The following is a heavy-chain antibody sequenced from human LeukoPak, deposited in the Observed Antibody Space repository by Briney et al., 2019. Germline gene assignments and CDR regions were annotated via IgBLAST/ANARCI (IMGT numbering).Heavy chain of an antibody. CDR3: AREENCGGDCNKFDY. CDR2: INPSGGST. D-gene: IGHD2-21*02. CDR1: GYTFTSYY. V-gene: IGHV1-46*01. Sequence: ASVKVSCKASGYTFTSYYMHWVRQAPGQGLEWMGIINPSGGSTSYAQKFQGRVTMTRDTSTSTVYMELSSLRSGDTAVYYCAREENCGGDCNKFDYWGQGTLVTVSS. J-gene: IGHJ4*02.